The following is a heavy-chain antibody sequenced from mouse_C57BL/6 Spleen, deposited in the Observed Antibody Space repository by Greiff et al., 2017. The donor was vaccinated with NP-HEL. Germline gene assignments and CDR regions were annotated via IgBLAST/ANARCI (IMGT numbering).Heavy chain of an antibody. Sequence: EVQLQQSGPELVKPGASVKISCKASGYTFTDYYMNWVKQSHGKSLEWIGDINPNNGGTSYNQKFKGKATLTVDKSSSTAYMELRRLTSEDSAVYYCARVTTVPYWYFDVWGTGTTVTVSS. CDR2: INPNNGGT. D-gene: IGHD1-1*01. J-gene: IGHJ1*03. CDR1: GYTFTDYY. V-gene: IGHV1-26*01. CDR3: ARVTTVPYWYFDV.